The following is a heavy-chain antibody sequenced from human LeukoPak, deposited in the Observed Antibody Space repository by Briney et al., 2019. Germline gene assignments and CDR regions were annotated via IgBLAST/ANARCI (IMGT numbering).Heavy chain of an antibody. Sequence: GASVKVSCKASGYTFTSYYMHCVRQAPVQGLEWMGIMNPSGGSTSYAQKFQGRVTMTRDTSTSTVYMELSSLRSDDTAVYYCSRAGAVAGGDYWGQGTLVTVSS. V-gene: IGHV1-46*01. D-gene: IGHD6-19*01. J-gene: IGHJ4*02. CDR3: SRAGAVAGGDY. CDR2: MNPSGGST. CDR1: GYTFTSYY.